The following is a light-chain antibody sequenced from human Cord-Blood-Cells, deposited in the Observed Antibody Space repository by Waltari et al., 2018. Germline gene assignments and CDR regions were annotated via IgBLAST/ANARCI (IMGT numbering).Light chain of an antibody. CDR1: SSDVGGYNY. Sequence: QSALTQPASVSGSPGQSITISCTGTSSDVGGYNYVSWYQQHPGKAPKLMIYDVSNRPSGVSNRVSGSTSGNTDSLTISGLQAEDEADYYCSSYTSSSTLVVFGGGTKLTVL. CDR3: SSYTSSSTLVV. CDR2: DVS. J-gene: IGLJ2*01. V-gene: IGLV2-14*01.